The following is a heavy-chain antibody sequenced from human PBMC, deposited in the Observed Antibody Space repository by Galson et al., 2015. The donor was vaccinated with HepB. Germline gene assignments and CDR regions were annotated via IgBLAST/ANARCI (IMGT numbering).Heavy chain of an antibody. Sequence: SLRLSCAASGFTFTPYSMNWVRQAPGKGLEWISYTSGDSRTIHHAASVKGRFTISRDNAKNSLYLQMNSLRDEDTSVYFCVRGGTGKGDYFDYWGQGILVTVSS. D-gene: IGHD1-7*01. CDR1: GFTFTPYS. J-gene: IGHJ4*02. V-gene: IGHV3-48*02. CDR2: TSGDSRTI. CDR3: VRGGTGKGDYFDY.